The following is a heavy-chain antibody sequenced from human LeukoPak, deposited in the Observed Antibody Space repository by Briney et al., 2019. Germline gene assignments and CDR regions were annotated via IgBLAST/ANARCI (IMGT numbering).Heavy chain of an antibody. D-gene: IGHD4-17*01. V-gene: IGHV1-18*01. J-gene: IGHJ6*03. CDR3: ARYGFYYYYYMDV. Sequence: ASVKVSCKVSGYTLTELSMHWVRQAPGQGLEWMGWISAYNGNTNYAQKLQGRVTMTTDTSTSTAYMELRSLRSDDTAVYYCARYGFYYYYYMDVWGKGTTVTISS. CDR1: GYTLTELS. CDR2: ISAYNGNT.